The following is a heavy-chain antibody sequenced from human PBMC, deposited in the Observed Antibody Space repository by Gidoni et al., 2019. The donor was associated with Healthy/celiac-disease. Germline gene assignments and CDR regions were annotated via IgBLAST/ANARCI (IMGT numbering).Heavy chain of an antibody. D-gene: IGHD6-6*01. CDR1: GFTFDDYA. CDR3: AKDLRRIAARPGLGWYFDY. V-gene: IGHV3-9*01. CDR2: ISWNSGSI. J-gene: IGHJ4*02. Sequence: EVQLVESGGGLVQPGRSLRLSCAASGFTFDDYAMHWVRQAPGKGLEWVSGISWNSGSIGYADSVKGRFTISRDNAKNSLYLQMNSLRAEDTALYYCAKDLRRIAARPGLGWYFDYWGQGTLVTVSS.